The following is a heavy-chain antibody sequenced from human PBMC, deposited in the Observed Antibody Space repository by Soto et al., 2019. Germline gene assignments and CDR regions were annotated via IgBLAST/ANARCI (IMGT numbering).Heavy chain of an antibody. D-gene: IGHD3-16*01. V-gene: IGHV1-8*01. CDR3: ARMATFGSLNLFDP. Sequence: ASVKVSCKASGYSFTNNDVTWVRQATAQGLEWMGWMNPGSGDTGYAPKFQGRVTMTRDISIAPAYMELSSLRSDDTAIYYCARMATFGSLNLFDPWGQGTLVTVSS. J-gene: IGHJ5*02. CDR1: GYSFTNND. CDR2: MNPGSGDT.